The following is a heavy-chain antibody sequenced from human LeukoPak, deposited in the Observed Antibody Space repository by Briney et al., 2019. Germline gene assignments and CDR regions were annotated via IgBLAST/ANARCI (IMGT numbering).Heavy chain of an antibody. D-gene: IGHD5-18*01. CDR2: ISSSSGTI. Sequence: TGGSLRLSCAAPGFTFISYNMNCVRQAPGKGLEWVSYISSSSGTINYADSVKGRFTISGDNARHSLYLQMNSLRAEDTAVYYCARDHNYAFDYWGQGTLVTVSS. V-gene: IGHV3-48*01. J-gene: IGHJ4*02. CDR1: GFTFISYN. CDR3: ARDHNYAFDY.